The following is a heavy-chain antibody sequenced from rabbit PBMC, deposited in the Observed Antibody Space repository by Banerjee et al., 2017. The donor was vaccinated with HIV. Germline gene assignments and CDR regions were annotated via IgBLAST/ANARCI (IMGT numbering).Heavy chain of an antibody. CDR2: IYAGSSGNT. V-gene: IGHV1S40*01. J-gene: IGHJ3*01. D-gene: IGHD7-1*01. CDR1: GFSFSSTHY. Sequence: QSLEESGGDLVKPGASLTLTCTASGFSFSSTHYISWVRQAPGKGLEWIACIYAGSSGNTVYATWAKGRFTISKTSWTTVTLQMTSLTAADTATYFCARDLTGVTGWNFGLWGQGTLVTVS. CDR3: ARDLTGVTGWNFGL.